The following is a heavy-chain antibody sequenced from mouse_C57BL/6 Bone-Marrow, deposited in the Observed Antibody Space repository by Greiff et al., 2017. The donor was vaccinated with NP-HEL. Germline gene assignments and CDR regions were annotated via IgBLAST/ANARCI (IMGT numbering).Heavy chain of an antibody. CDR2: INPNYGTT. J-gene: IGHJ2*01. CDR1: GYSFTDYN. V-gene: IGHV1-39*01. Sequence: EVQLQQSGPELVKPGASVKISCKASGYSFTDYNMNWVKQSTGKSLEWIGLINPNYGTTSYNQKFKGKATLTVDQSSSTAYMQLNSLTAEEAAVYYCARADGYYGKGYWGQGTTLTVAS. D-gene: IGHD2-3*01. CDR3: ARADGYYGKGY.